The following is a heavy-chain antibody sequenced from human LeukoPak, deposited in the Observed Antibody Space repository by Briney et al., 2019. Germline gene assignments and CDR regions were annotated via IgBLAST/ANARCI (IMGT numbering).Heavy chain of an antibody. V-gene: IGHV1-2*02. CDR2: INPNSGGT. CDR3: ARDRLRLGYERANWFDP. Sequence: WASVKVSCKASGYTFTGYYMHWVRQAPGQGLEWMGWINPNSGGTNYAQKFRGRVTMTRDTSISTVYMELSRLRSDDTAVYYCARDRLRLGYERANWFDPWGQGTLVTVSS. CDR1: GYTFTGYY. J-gene: IGHJ5*02. D-gene: IGHD2-15*01.